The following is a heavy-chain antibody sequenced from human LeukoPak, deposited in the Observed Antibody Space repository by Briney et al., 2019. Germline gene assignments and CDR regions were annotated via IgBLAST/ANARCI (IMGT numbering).Heavy chain of an antibody. CDR1: GFTFSSYS. J-gene: IGHJ4*02. Sequence: GGSLRLSCAASGFTFSSYSMNWVRQAPGKGLEWVSSISSSSSYIYYADSVKGRFTISRDNAKNSLYLQMNSLRAEDTAVYYCARAMVRGRDYFDYRGQGTLVTVSS. CDR2: ISSSSSYI. CDR3: ARAMVRGRDYFDY. V-gene: IGHV3-21*01. D-gene: IGHD3-10*01.